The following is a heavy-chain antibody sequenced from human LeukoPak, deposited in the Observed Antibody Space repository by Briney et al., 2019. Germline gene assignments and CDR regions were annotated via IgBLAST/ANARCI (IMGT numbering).Heavy chain of an antibody. Sequence: SETLSLTCTVSGGSISSYYWSWIRQPPGKGLEWIGYIDYSGSTNYNPSLKSRVTISVDTSKNQFSLKLSSVTAADTAVYYCARAMYDYGSGSSNWFDPWGQGTLVTVSS. J-gene: IGHJ5*02. V-gene: IGHV4-59*01. CDR2: IDYSGST. CDR3: ARAMYDYGSGSSNWFDP. D-gene: IGHD3-10*01. CDR1: GGSISSYY.